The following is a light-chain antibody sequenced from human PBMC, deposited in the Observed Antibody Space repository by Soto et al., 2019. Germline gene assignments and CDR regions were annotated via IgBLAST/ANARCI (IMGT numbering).Light chain of an antibody. CDR2: ANN. Sequence: QSVLTQPPSVSGAPRQRVTISCTGSSSNIGTNNVHWYQHLPGAAPKVLIYANNTRPSGVPDRFSVSKSGTSASLAITGLQAEDEADYYCQSYDSNLNGLYVFGTGTKLTVL. V-gene: IGLV1-40*01. CDR1: SSNIGTNN. CDR3: QSYDSNLNGLYV. J-gene: IGLJ1*01.